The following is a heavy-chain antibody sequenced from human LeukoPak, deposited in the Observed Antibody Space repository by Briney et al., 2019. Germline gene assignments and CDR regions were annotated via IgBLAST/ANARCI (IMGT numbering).Heavy chain of an antibody. CDR2: ISASGGNT. Sequence: GGSLRLSCVGSGFTFSSYAMTWVRQAPGKGLEWVSFISASGGNTYYADSVKGRFTVSRDNSKNTLYLQMNSLRAEDTAVYYCARDSTYYDFWSGYSSLVAFDIWGQGTMVTVSS. J-gene: IGHJ3*02. V-gene: IGHV3-23*01. CDR1: GFTFSSYA. CDR3: ARDSTYYDFWSGYSSLVAFDI. D-gene: IGHD3-3*01.